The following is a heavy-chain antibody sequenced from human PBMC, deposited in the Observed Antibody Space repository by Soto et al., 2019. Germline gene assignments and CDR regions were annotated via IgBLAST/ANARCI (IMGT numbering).Heavy chain of an antibody. CDR3: VRGDNWNDEASDY. D-gene: IGHD1-1*01. V-gene: IGHV3-23*01. J-gene: IGHJ4*02. Sequence: PGGSLRLSCAASGFTYSNYGMAWVRQAPGKGLEWVSALSASGANTYYADSVKGRFTISRDNSKNTLYLQMNSLRAEDTAVYYCVRGDNWNDEASDYWGQGTLVTVSS. CDR2: LSASGANT. CDR1: GFTYSNYG.